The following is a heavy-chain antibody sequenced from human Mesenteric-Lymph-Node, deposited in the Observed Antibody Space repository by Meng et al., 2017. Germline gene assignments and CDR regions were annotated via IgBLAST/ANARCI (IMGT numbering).Heavy chain of an antibody. CDR2: IYYSGST. J-gene: IGHJ4*02. Sequence: GSLRLSCTVSGGSISSSSYYWGWIRQPPGKGLEWIGSIYYSGSTYYNPSLKSRVTISVDTSKNQLSLKLSSVTAADTAVYYCARGHDYGDYNDYWGQGTLVTVSS. CDR1: GGSISSSSYY. CDR3: ARGHDYGDYNDY. D-gene: IGHD4-17*01. V-gene: IGHV4-39*07.